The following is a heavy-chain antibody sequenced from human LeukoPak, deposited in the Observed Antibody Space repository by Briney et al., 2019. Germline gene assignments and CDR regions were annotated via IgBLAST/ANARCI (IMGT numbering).Heavy chain of an antibody. J-gene: IGHJ4*02. Sequence: PSETLSLTCAVYGGSFSGSYWSGIRQPPGKGLEWIGEINHSGSTNYNPSLKSRVTISVDTSKNQFSLKLSSVTAADTAVYYCARVNYDSSGYHTQGDYWGQGTLVTVSS. CDR3: ARVNYDSSGYHTQGDY. CDR1: GGSFSGSY. CDR2: INHSGST. D-gene: IGHD3-22*01. V-gene: IGHV4-34*01.